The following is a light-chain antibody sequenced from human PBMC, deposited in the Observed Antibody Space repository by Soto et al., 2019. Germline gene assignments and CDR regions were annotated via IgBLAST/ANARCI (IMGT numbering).Light chain of an antibody. CDR2: AAS. Sequence: DIQMTQSPSSLSASVGDRVTITCRASQSISTYLNWYRHKPGKAPKFLIYAASSLQSGFPSRFSGSGSRTDFTLTISSLQPEDFATYYRHQSYRTQYTVGQGTKLEIK. J-gene: IGKJ2*01. V-gene: IGKV1-39*01. CDR3: HQSYRTQYT. CDR1: QSISTY.